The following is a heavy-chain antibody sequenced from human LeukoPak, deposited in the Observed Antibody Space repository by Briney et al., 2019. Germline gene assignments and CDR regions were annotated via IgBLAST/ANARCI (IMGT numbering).Heavy chain of an antibody. Sequence: PSETLSLTCTVSGGSISSYFWSWIRQPPGKGLEWIGYIYYRGSTNYNPSLKSRVTIPVDTSKNQFSLKLSSVTAADTAVYYCARDWGSSGGLGVGYWGQGALVTVSS. CDR1: GGSISSYF. J-gene: IGHJ4*02. D-gene: IGHD6-19*01. V-gene: IGHV4-59*01. CDR2: IYYRGST. CDR3: ARDWGSSGGLGVGY.